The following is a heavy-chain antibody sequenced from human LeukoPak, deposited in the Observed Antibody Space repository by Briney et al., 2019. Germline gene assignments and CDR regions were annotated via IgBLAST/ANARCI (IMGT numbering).Heavy chain of an antibody. CDR3: ASDSHTVVVTAIHRYFQH. CDR1: GYTFTGYY. V-gene: IGHV1-2*06. J-gene: IGHJ1*01. CDR2: INPNSGGT. D-gene: IGHD2-21*02. Sequence: ASVKVSCKASGYTFTGYYMHWVRQAPGQGLEWMGRINPNSGGTNYAQKFQGRVTMTRDTSISTAYMELSRLRSDDTAVYYCASDSHTVVVTAIHRYFQHWGQGTLVTVSS.